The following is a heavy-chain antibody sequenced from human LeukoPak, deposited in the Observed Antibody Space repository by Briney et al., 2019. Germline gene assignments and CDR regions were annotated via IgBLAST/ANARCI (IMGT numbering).Heavy chain of an antibody. J-gene: IGHJ4*02. Sequence: SVKVSSKASEYTFTTYPMYKESQTPGQRQEWKGWINTGNDNTKYSQKFQDRININRDTSASTAYMELSSLRSEDTAVYYCARDQGGQLWFWGQGTLVTVSS. CDR1: EYTFTTYP. V-gene: IGHV1-3*04. CDR2: INTGNDNT. D-gene: IGHD5-18*01. CDR3: ARDQGGQLWF.